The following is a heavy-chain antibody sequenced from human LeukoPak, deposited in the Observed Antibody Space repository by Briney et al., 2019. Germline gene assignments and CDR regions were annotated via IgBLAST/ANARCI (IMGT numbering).Heavy chain of an antibody. CDR1: GDSISYPNYY. D-gene: IGHD6-19*01. V-gene: IGHV4-39*01. Sequence: SETLSLTCAVSGDSISYPNYYWDWIRQPPGKGLEWIGTVYYTGNTYYNPSLKSRVAISVDTSKNQFSLQLTSMTAADTAVYYCARLRAMAGHRGGFDFWGRGTMVTASS. J-gene: IGHJ3*01. CDR3: ARLRAMAGHRGGFDF. CDR2: VYYTGNT.